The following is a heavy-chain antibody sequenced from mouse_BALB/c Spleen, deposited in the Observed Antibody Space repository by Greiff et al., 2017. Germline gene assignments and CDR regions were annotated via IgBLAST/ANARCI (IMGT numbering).Heavy chain of an antibody. D-gene: IGHD2-14*01. CDR2: ISSGSSTI. J-gene: IGHJ3*01. CDR1: GFTFSSFG. V-gene: IGHV5-17*02. CDR3: AREDRYDDAWFAY. Sequence: EVNLVESGGGLVQPGGSRKLSCAASGFTFSSFGMHWVRQAPEKGLEWVAYISSGSSTIYYADTVKGRFTISRDNPKNTLFLQMTSLRSEDTAMYYCAREDRYDDAWFAYWGQGTLVTVSA.